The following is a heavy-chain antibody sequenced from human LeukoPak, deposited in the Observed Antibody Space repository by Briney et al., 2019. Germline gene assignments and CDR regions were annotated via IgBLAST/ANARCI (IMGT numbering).Heavy chain of an antibody. V-gene: IGHV5-51*01. D-gene: IGHD1-14*01. CDR1: GYSFTSYW. CDR3: ARGGVDNRCFDY. Sequence: GESLKISCKASGYSFTSYWIAWVRQMPGEGLEWMGTIYPGDSDTRYSPSYQGQVTISADKSISTAYLQWSSLGASDTAIYYCARGGVDNRCFDYWGQGSLVTVSS. CDR2: IYPGDSDT. J-gene: IGHJ4*02.